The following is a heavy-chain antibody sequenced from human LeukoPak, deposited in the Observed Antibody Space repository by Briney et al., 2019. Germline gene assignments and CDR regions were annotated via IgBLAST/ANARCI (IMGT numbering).Heavy chain of an antibody. D-gene: IGHD5-24*01. V-gene: IGHV3-66*01. CDR2: FYINGNT. J-gene: IGHJ4*02. Sequence: GGSLRRSCAASGFTVSRYYMSWVRQAPGKGLEWVSVFYINGNTYYADSVRGRFTISRDNSKNTVYLQMDSLRAEDTALYFCARGDGYNFFDSWGQGTLVTVSS. CDR3: ARGDGYNFFDS. CDR1: GFTVSRYY.